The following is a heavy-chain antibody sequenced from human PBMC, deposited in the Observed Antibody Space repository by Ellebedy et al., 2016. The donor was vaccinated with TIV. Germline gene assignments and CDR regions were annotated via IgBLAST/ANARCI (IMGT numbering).Heavy chain of an antibody. CDR1: GYSFTSYG. J-gene: IGHJ3*02. D-gene: IGHD3-10*01. CDR3: ARDFYYYGSGSWDDTFDI. Sequence: AASVKVSCKASGYSFTSYGITWVRQAPGQGLEWMGWISAYNGNTNYEQKLQGRVTMTTDTSTSTAYMDLRSLRSDDTAVYYCARDFYYYGSGSWDDTFDIWGQGTMVTVSS. CDR2: ISAYNGNT. V-gene: IGHV1-18*01.